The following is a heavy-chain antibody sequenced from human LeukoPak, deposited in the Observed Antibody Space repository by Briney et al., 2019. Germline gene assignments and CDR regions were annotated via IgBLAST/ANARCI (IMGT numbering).Heavy chain of an antibody. Sequence: GGSLRLSCAASGFTFSSYEMNWVRQAPGKGLEWVSYISSSGSTIYYADSVKGRFTISRDNAKNSLYLQMNSLRAEDTAVYYCARVWDQLLSGDYWGQGTPVTVSS. V-gene: IGHV3-48*03. CDR2: ISSSGSTI. J-gene: IGHJ4*02. D-gene: IGHD2-2*01. CDR1: GFTFSSYE. CDR3: ARVWDQLLSGDY.